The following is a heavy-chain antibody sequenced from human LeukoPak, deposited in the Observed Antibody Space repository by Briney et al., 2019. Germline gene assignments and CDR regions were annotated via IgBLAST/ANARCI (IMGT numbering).Heavy chain of an antibody. CDR2: IYTSGST. D-gene: IGHD6-19*01. CDR1: GSSISSYY. V-gene: IGHV4-4*07. Sequence: KPSETLSLTCTVSGSSISSYYWSWIRQPAGKGLEWIGRIYTSGSTNYNPSLKSRVTMSVVTSKNQFSLKLSSVTAADTAVYYCARSYIAVAVCWFDPWGQGTLVTVSS. J-gene: IGHJ5*02. CDR3: ARSYIAVAVCWFDP.